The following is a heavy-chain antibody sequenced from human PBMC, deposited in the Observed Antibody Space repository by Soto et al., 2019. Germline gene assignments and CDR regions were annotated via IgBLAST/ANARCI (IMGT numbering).Heavy chain of an antibody. V-gene: IGHV3-64D*06. CDR2: ISSNGGST. J-gene: IGHJ3*02. Sequence: GGSLRLSCSASGFTFSSYAMHWVRQAPGKGLEYVPAISSNGGSTYYADSVKGRFTISRDNSKNTLYLQMSSLRAEDTAVYYCVKDVHSMLDAFDIWGQGTMVTVSS. D-gene: IGHD3-10*02. CDR1: GFTFSSYA. CDR3: VKDVHSMLDAFDI.